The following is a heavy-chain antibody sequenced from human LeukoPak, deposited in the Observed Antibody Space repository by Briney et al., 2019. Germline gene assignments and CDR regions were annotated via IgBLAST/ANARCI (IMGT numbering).Heavy chain of an antibody. CDR2: IYYSGST. CDR1: GVSISSSSYY. D-gene: IGHD1-7*01. Sequence: SETLSLTCTVSGVSISSSSYYWGWIRQPPGKGLEWIGSIYYSGSTYYNPSLKSRVTISVDTSKNQFSLKLSSVTAADTAVYYCARQTTRGRSWFDPWGQGTLVTVSS. CDR3: ARQTTRGRSWFDP. V-gene: IGHV4-39*01. J-gene: IGHJ5*02.